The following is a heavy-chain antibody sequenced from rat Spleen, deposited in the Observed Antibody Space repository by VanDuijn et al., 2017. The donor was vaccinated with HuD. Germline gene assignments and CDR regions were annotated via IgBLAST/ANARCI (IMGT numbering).Heavy chain of an antibody. D-gene: IGHD1-6*01. Sequence: QVQLKESGPGLVQPSQTLSLTCTVSGFSLTRYGVSWVCQPPGKGLEWIGAIWSGGSTDYNSALKSRLSISRDTSKSQVFLKMNSLQTEDTAIYYCTRDVYYGLLLRLLRRSMDAWGQGASVTVSS. J-gene: IGHJ4*01. V-gene: IGHV2-4*01. CDR1: GFSLTRYG. CDR2: IWSGGST. CDR3: TRDVYYGLLLRLLRRSMDA.